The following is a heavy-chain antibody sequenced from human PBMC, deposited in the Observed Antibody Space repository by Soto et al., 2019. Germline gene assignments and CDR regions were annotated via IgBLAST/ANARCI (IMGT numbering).Heavy chain of an antibody. D-gene: IGHD2-15*01. Sequence: QVQLQESGPGLVKPSETLSLTCRASGGSISSYYWCWIRQPPGKRLDWMGYIYDSGRTNYNPSHTSRVTLSVDTSKNQFSLKLSSVTAADTAVYYCARRYGGTFDYWGQEPLVTVSS. CDR3: ARRYGGTFDY. CDR1: GGSISSYY. CDR2: IYDSGRT. V-gene: IGHV4-59*08. J-gene: IGHJ4*02.